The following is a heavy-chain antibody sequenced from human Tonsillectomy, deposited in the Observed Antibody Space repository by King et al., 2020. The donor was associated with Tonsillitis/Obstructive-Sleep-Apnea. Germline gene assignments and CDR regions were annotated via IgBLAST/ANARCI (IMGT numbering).Heavy chain of an antibody. Sequence: QLQESGPGLVEPSETLSLTCTVSGGSISSSSYYWGWIRQPPGKGLEWIGSIYYSGSTYYNPSLKSRVTISVDTSKNQFSLKLSSVTAADTAVYYCARLYNWGFFLDYWGQGTLVTVSS. V-gene: IGHV4-39*01. CDR3: ARLYNWGFFLDY. CDR1: GGSISSSSYY. J-gene: IGHJ4*02. D-gene: IGHD1-20*01. CDR2: IYYSGST.